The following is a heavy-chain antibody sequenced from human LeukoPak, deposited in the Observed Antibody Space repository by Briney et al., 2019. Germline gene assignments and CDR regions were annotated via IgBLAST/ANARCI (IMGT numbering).Heavy chain of an antibody. J-gene: IGHJ4*02. CDR2: ISGGSSGST. V-gene: IGHV3-23*01. CDR3: AKAASRFWDCTGGSCSGYFFDY. Sequence: GGSLRLSCAASGFTFSGYAMSWVRQAPGKGLEWVSTISGGSSGSTYYADSVKGRFTISRDSSKNTLLLQMNSLRAEDTAVYYCAKAASRFWDCTGGSCSGYFFDYWGQGTLVTVSS. D-gene: IGHD2-15*01. CDR1: GFTFSGYA.